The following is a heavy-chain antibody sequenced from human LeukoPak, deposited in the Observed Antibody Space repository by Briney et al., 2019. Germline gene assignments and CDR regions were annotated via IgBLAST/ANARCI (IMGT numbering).Heavy chain of an antibody. J-gene: IGHJ4*02. CDR3: ARDRRSGSWYPSLGY. V-gene: IGHV3-74*01. CDR2: IKSDGSST. D-gene: IGHD6-13*01. CDR1: GFTFNTYW. Sequence: GGSLRLSCAASGFTFNTYWMNWVRQAPGKGLEWVSRIKSDGSSTNYAASVKGRFTISRDNAKNTLYLQMNSLRAADTAVYYCARDRRSGSWYPSLGYWGQGALVTVSS.